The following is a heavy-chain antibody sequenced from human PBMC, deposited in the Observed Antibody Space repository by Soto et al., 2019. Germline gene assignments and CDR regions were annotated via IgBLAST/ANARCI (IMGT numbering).Heavy chain of an antibody. V-gene: IGHV2-5*02. Sequence: QITLMESGPTLVKPTQTLTLTCSFSGFSLTTDGVGVGWVRQPPGEALEWLALIYWDDDERYSPSLKTRLTITKDPSKNQVVLIMTNMDPVDTATYYCAHSRNLITEDAQVGDFDYWGQGTLVTVSS. J-gene: IGHJ4*02. CDR1: GFSLTTDGVG. D-gene: IGHD3-10*01. CDR3: AHSRNLITEDAQVGDFDY. CDR2: IYWDDDE.